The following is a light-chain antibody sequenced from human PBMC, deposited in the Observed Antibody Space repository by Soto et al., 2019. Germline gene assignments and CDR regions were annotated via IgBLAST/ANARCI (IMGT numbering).Light chain of an antibody. CDR2: DVS. CDR1: SSDVGGYNY. CDR3: SSYASSTSYV. V-gene: IGLV2-14*01. Sequence: QSVLTQPASVSGSPGQSITISCTGTSSDVGGYNYVSWYQQTPAKAPNLMIYDVSNRPSGVSNRFSGSKSGNTASLTISGLQAEDEADYYCSSYASSTSYVFGTGTKVTVL. J-gene: IGLJ1*01.